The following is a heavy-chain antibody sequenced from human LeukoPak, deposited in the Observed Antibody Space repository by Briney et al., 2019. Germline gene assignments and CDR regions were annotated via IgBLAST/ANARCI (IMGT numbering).Heavy chain of an antibody. J-gene: IGHJ4*02. V-gene: IGHV4-59*12. D-gene: IGHD3-10*01. CDR1: GGSISSYY. Sequence: PSETLSLTCTVSGGSISSYYWSWIRQPPGKGLEWIGYIYYSGSTNYNPSLKSRVTISVDTSKNQFSLRLTSVTAADTAVYYCARENLGFGDLSKYYFDYWGLGTLVTVSS. CDR2: IYYSGST. CDR3: ARENLGFGDLSKYYFDY.